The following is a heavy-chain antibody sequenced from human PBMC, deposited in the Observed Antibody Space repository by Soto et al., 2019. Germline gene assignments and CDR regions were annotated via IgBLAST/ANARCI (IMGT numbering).Heavy chain of an antibody. D-gene: IGHD3-10*01. J-gene: IGHJ4*02. CDR3: ARTYGSGSYEFDY. CDR2: ITHSGST. V-gene: IGHV4-34*01. CDR1: GGSFSGYY. Sequence: SETLSLTCAVYGGSFSGYYWSWIRQPPGKGLEWIGEITHSGSTNYNPSLKSRVTISVDTSKNQFSLKLSSVTAADTAVYYCARTYGSGSYEFDYWGQGTLVTVSS.